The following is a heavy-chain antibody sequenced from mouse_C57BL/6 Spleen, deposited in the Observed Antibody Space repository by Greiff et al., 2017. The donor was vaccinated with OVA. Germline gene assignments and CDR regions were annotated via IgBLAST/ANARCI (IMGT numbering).Heavy chain of an antibody. V-gene: IGHV14-2*01. CDR2: IDPEDGET. CDR3: ASATVVPDWYFDV. CDR1: GFTFTDYS. J-gene: IGHJ1*03. D-gene: IGHD1-1*01. Sequence: VQLQQSGAELVKPGASVKLSCTASGFTFTDYSMHWVKQRTEQGLEWIGRIDPEDGETKYAPKFQGQATITADTSSNTAYLQLSSLTSEDTAVYYCASATVVPDWYFDVWGTGTTVTVSS.